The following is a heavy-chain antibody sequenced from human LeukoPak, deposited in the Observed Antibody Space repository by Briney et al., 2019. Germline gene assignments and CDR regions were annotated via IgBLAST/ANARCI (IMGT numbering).Heavy chain of an antibody. CDR2: ISPNSGGT. CDR3: ARDRIAAAGRGKDFQH. J-gene: IGHJ1*01. CDR1: GYTFTGYY. D-gene: IGHD6-13*01. Sequence: ASVKVSCKASGYTFTGYYMHWVRQAPGQGLEWMGWISPNSGGTNYAQKFQGRVTMTRDTSISTAYMELSRLRSDDTAVYYCARDRIAAAGRGKDFQHWGQGTLVTVSS. V-gene: IGHV1-2*02.